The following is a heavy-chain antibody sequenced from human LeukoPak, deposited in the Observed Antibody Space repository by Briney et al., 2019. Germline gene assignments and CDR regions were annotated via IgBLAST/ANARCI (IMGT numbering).Heavy chain of an antibody. D-gene: IGHD3-3*01. CDR2: IKQDGSEK. CDR3: TTDLVPTYYDFWSGYSLGY. V-gene: IGHV3-7*03. Sequence: GGSLRLSCAASGFTFSSYWMSWVRQAPGKGLEWVANIKQDGSEKYYVDSVKGRFTISRDNAKNSLYLQMNSLKTEDTAVYYCTTDLVPTYYDFWSGYSLGYWGQGTLVTVSS. J-gene: IGHJ4*02. CDR1: GFTFSSYW.